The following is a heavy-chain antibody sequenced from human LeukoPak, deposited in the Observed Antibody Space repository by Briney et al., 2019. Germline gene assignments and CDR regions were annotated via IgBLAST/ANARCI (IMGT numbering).Heavy chain of an antibody. V-gene: IGHV4-34*01. CDR1: GGSISSYY. Sequence: SETLSLTCTVSGGSISSYYWSWIRQPAGKGLEWIGEINHSGSTNYNPSLKSRVTISVDTSKNQFSLKLSSVTAADTAVYYCARGRVSSGYQPFDYWGQGTLVTVSS. CDR3: ARGRVSSGYQPFDY. D-gene: IGHD3-22*01. J-gene: IGHJ4*02. CDR2: INHSGST.